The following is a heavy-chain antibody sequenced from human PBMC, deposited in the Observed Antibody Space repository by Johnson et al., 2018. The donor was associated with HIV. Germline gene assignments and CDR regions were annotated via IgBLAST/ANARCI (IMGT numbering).Heavy chain of an antibody. CDR3: AKEGSRYDWAAFDI. D-gene: IGHD5-12*01. J-gene: IGHJ3*02. V-gene: IGHV3-11*04. Sequence: QVQLVESGGGLVKPGGSLRLSCAASGFTFGDYYMSWIRQAPGKGLEWVSYISSSGSTIYYADSVKGRFTISRDNAKNSLYLQMNSLRAEDTAVYYGAKEGSRYDWAAFDIWGQGTMVTVSS. CDR1: GFTFGDYY. CDR2: ISSSGSTI.